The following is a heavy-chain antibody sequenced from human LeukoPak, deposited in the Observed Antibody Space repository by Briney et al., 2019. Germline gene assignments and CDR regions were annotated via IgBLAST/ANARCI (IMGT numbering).Heavy chain of an antibody. CDR3: ARGHCSGGSCLDY. J-gene: IGHJ4*02. D-gene: IGHD2-15*01. CDR1: GFTFSSYS. CDR2: ISSSSSYI. V-gene: IGHV3-21*01. Sequence: GGSLRLSCAASGFTFSSYSMNWVRQAPGKGLEWVSSISSSSSYIYYADSVKGRFTISRDNAKNSLYLRMNSLGAEDTAVYYCARGHCSGGSCLDYWGQGTLVTVSS.